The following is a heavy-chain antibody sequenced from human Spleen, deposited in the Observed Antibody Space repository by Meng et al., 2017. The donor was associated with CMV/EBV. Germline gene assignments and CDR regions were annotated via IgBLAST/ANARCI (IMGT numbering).Heavy chain of an antibody. Sequence: ASVKVSCKASGYTFTGYYIHWVRQAPGQGLEWMGWINPNSGGTNYAQKFQGRVTMTRDTSVSTAYMELSRLRSDDTAVYYCARDQREYQLFPGDFWGQGTLVTVSS. V-gene: IGHV1-2*02. CDR3: ARDQREYQLFPGDF. CDR1: GYTFTGYY. J-gene: IGHJ4*02. CDR2: INPNSGGT. D-gene: IGHD2-2*01.